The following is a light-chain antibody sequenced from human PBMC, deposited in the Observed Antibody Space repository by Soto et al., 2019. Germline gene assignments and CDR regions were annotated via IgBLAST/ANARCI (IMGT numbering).Light chain of an antibody. CDR1: QSISSW. V-gene: IGKV1-5*01. CDR2: DAS. J-gene: IGKJ4*01. Sequence: DIQMTQSPSTLSASVGDRVTITCRASQSISSWLAWYQQKPGKAPKFLIYDASSLESGVPSRFSGSGSGTEFTLTISSLQPDDFATYYCQQYSSYPLTFGRGTKVEVK. CDR3: QQYSSYPLT.